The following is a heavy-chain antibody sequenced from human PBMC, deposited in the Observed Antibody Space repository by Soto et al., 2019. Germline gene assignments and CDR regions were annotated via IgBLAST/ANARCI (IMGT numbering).Heavy chain of an antibody. V-gene: IGHV4-39*01. J-gene: IGHJ4*02. Sequence: QLLLQESGPGLVRPSETLSLTCAVSGGSISGTTYYWGWIRQPPGKALEWIANIYHSGSTYYNPSLKRRVSISVDTSMNQFSLKVTSVTAADTGVYSCAVDFGAYSFYWGQGTLVSVSS. CDR2: IYHSGST. D-gene: IGHD4-17*01. CDR1: GGSISGTTYY. CDR3: AVDFGAYSFY.